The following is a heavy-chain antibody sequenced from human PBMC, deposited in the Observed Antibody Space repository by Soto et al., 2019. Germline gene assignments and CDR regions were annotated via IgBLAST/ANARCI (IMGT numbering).Heavy chain of an antibody. D-gene: IGHD3-9*01. V-gene: IGHV1-3*01. CDR1: GYTFTTYA. CDR2: IXAGNGXT. Sequence: XVKVSCKASGYTFTTYAMHWVRQAPGQRLEWMGSIXAGNGXTKYPQKFQGXXTITRDTXXSTDYMELSSLRPEDTALYYCASVRRYFDWLLCWGQGTLVTVSS. CDR3: ASVRRYFDWLLC. J-gene: IGHJ4*02.